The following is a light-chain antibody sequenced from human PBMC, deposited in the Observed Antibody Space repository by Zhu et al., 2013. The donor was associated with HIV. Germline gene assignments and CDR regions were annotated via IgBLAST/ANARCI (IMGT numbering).Light chain of an antibody. Sequence: DIQMTQSPSTLSAYVGDRVTITCRASQSISTWLAWYQQKPGKAPKVLIYDVSTLQSGVPARFSGSGSGTEFTLTISSLQPDDFATYYCQQYDTYPWAFGQGTRVETK. CDR3: QQYDTYPWA. CDR1: QSISTW. J-gene: IGKJ1*01. V-gene: IGKV1-5*01. CDR2: DVS.